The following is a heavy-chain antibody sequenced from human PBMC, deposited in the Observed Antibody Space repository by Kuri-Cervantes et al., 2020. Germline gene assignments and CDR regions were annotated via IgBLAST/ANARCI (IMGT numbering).Heavy chain of an antibody. CDR2: IHYSGNT. D-gene: IGHD2-21*02. CDR1: GGSISSYY. J-gene: IGHJ5*02. CDR3: ARASYCGGDCYEIDP. Sequence: LRLSCTVSGGSISSYYWSWIRQPPGKGLEWIGYIHYSGNTYYNPSLKSRVTVSVDTSKNHFSLKLSSVTAADTAVYYCARASYCGGDCYEIDPWGQGTLVTVSS. V-gene: IGHV4-30-4*01.